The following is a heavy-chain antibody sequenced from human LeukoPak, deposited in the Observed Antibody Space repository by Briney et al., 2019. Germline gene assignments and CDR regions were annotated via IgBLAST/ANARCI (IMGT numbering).Heavy chain of an antibody. CDR1: GFTFSSYS. J-gene: IGHJ4*02. V-gene: IGHV3-48*01. D-gene: IGHD7-27*01. Sequence: GGSLRLSCAASGFTFSSYSMNWVRQAPGKGLEWVSYISSSSSTIYYADSVKGRFTISRDNSKNTLYLQMNSLRAEDTAVYYCARESLLGGTGDLGFDYWGQGTLVTVSS. CDR3: ARESLLGGTGDLGFDY. CDR2: ISSSSSTI.